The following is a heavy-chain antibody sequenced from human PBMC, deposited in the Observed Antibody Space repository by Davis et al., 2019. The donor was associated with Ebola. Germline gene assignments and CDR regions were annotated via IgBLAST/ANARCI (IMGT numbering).Heavy chain of an antibody. V-gene: IGHV3-9*01. J-gene: IGHJ4*02. D-gene: IGHD2-21*02. CDR3: TKDYWASGIAVTAIGY. CDR2: LSWHGKDI. CDR1: GFTFDAYA. Sequence: PGGSLRLSCVASGFTFDAYAMHWVRQSPGKGLEWVSGLSWHGKDIGYADSVKGRFTISRDNAKNTLYLQMNSLRPEDSALYFCTKDYWASGIAVTAIGYWGQGTLVTVSS.